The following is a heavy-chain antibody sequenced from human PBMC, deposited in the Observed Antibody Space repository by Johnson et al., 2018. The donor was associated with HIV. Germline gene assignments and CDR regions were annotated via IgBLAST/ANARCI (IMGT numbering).Heavy chain of an antibody. Sequence: VQLVESGGGLIQPGGSLRLSCAASGFTVSSNYMSWVRQAPGKGLEWVSVIYSGGSTYYADSVKGRFTISRDKSKNTLYLQMNSLSAEDTAVYYCARDDILTGYYEAFVIWGQGTMVTVSS. CDR3: ARDDILTGYYEAFVI. D-gene: IGHD3-9*01. CDR2: IYSGGST. V-gene: IGHV3-66*03. J-gene: IGHJ3*02. CDR1: GFTVSSNY.